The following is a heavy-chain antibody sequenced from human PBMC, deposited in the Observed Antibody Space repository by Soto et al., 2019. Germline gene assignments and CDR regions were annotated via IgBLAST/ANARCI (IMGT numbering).Heavy chain of an antibody. J-gene: IGHJ5*02. CDR3: ARTYYDFWSGTNPSWFDP. CDR2: IYYSGST. V-gene: IGHV4-30-4*01. CDR1: GGSISSGDYY. Sequence: QVQLQESGPGLVKPSQTLSLTCTVSGGSISSGDYYWSWIRQPPGKGLEWIGYIYYSGSTYYNPSLKSRVTISVDTSKNQFSLKLSSVTAADTAVYYCARTYYDFWSGTNPSWFDPWGQGTLVTVSS. D-gene: IGHD3-3*01.